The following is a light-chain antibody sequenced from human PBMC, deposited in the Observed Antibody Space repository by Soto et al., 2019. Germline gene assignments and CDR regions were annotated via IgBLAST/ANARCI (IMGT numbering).Light chain of an antibody. CDR1: SSDVGGYNY. V-gene: IGLV2-8*01. Sequence: QLVLTQPPSASGSPGQSVTISCTGTSSDVGGYNYVSWYQQHPGKAPKLMIYEVTKRPSGVPDRFSGSKSGNTASLTVSGLQAEDEADYYCSSNAGSNNLVFGGGTKLTVL. CDR2: EVT. CDR3: SSNAGSNNLV. J-gene: IGLJ2*01.